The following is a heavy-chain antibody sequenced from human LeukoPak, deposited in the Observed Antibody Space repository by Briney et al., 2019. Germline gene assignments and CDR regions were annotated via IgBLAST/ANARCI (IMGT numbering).Heavy chain of an antibody. J-gene: IGHJ6*02. CDR2: ISSSGSTI. Sequence: GGSLRLSCAASGFTCSSYEMNWVRQAPGKGLEGVSYISSSGSTIYYADSVKGRFTISRDNAKNSLYLQMNSLRAEDTAVYYCARAAIAAAGTPYYYGMDVWGQGTTVTVSS. D-gene: IGHD6-13*01. CDR1: GFTCSSYE. CDR3: ARAAIAAAGTPYYYGMDV. V-gene: IGHV3-48*03.